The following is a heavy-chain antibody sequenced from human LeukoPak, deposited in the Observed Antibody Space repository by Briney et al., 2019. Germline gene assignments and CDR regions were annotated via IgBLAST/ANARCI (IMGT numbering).Heavy chain of an antibody. CDR3: ARVYGGNFYAFDI. J-gene: IGHJ3*02. CDR2: MNPNSGNT. D-gene: IGHD4-23*01. CDR1: GGTFSSYA. V-gene: IGHV1-8*03. Sequence: ASVKVSCKASGGTFSSYAISWVRQATGQGLEWMGWMNPNSGNTGYAQKFQGRVTITRNTSISTAYMELSSLRSEDTAVYYCARVYGGNFYAFDIWGQGTMVTVSS.